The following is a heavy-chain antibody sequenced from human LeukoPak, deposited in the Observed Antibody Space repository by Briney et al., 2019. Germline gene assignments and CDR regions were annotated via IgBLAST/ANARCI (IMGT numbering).Heavy chain of an antibody. CDR2: ISAYNGNT. V-gene: IGHV1-18*01. J-gene: IGHJ4*02. CDR3: ARDLLPLLYYYGKPGLDY. CDR1: GYTFTSYG. Sequence: GASVKVSCKASGYTFTSYGISWVRQAPGQGLEWMGWISAYNGNTNYAQKLQGRVTMTTDTSTSTAYMELRSLRSDDTAVYYCARDLLPLLYYYGKPGLDYWGQGTLVTVSS. D-gene: IGHD3-10*01.